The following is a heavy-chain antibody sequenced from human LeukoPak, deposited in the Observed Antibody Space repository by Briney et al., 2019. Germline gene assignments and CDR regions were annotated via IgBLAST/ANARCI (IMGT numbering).Heavy chain of an antibody. V-gene: IGHV4-39*01. CDR3: ARRVSDGGGYYYFDY. Sequence: SETLSLTCTVSGGSISSTTYYWGWIRQPPGKGLQWIGNIYYSGSTYYNPSLKSRVTISVDTSKNQFSLELTSVTAADTAVYYCARRVSDGGGYYYFDYWGQGTLVTVSS. J-gene: IGHJ4*02. D-gene: IGHD3-22*01. CDR2: IYYSGST. CDR1: GGSISSTTYY.